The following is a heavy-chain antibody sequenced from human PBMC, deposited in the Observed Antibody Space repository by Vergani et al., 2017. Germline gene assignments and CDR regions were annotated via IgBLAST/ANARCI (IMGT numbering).Heavy chain of an antibody. J-gene: IGHJ1*01. V-gene: IGHV4-34*01. D-gene: IGHD6-6*01. CDR1: GGSFSGYY. CDR2: INHSGST. Sequence: QVQLQQWGAGLLKPSETLSLTCAVYGGSFSGYYWSWIRQPPGKGLEWIGEINHSGSTNYNPSLKSRVTISVDTSKNQFSLKLSSVTAADTAVYYCARRTSSIAARRVYFQHWGQGTLVTVSS. CDR3: ARRTSSIAARRVYFQH.